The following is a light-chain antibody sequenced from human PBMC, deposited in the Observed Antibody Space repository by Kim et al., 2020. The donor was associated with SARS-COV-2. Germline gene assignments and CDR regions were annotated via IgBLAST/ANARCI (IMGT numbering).Light chain of an antibody. Sequence: ASVGDRVTITCRASQSISSYLNWYQQKPGKAPKLLIYAASSLQSGVPSRFSGSGSGTDFTLTISSLQPEDFATYYCQQSYSTLPTFDQGTRLEIK. V-gene: IGKV1-39*01. CDR3: QQSYSTLPT. CDR1: QSISSY. CDR2: AAS. J-gene: IGKJ5*01.